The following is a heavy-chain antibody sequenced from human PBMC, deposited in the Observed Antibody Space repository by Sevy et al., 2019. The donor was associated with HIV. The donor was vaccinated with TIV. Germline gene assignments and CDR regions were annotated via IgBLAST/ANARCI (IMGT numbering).Heavy chain of an antibody. Sequence: ASVKVSCKGSGYTFTNYHITWVRQAPGQGLEWMGRITPNNGDTNYAQRLQGRVTMTTDTSTSTVYMELRSLRSDDTAVYYCARAPSGSQGPGQYFHHWGQGTLVTVSS. D-gene: IGHD1-26*01. J-gene: IGHJ1*01. CDR1: GYTFTNYH. CDR2: ITPNNGDT. V-gene: IGHV1-18*01. CDR3: ARAPSGSQGPGQYFHH.